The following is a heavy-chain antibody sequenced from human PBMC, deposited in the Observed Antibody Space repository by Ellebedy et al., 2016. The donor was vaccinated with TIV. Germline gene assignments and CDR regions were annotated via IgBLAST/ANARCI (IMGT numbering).Heavy chain of an antibody. CDR3: ASWGDYAGNRHLDY. CDR2: FYYTGST. D-gene: IGHD4-23*01. Sequence: SETLSLXXAVSGGSISSYFWSWIRQPPDKGLEWIGYFYYTGSTRYNPSLKSRVTISGDTSKNQFSLNLNSVTAADTAVYYCASWGDYAGNRHLDYWGQGTLVTVSS. J-gene: IGHJ4*02. V-gene: IGHV4-59*01. CDR1: GGSISSYF.